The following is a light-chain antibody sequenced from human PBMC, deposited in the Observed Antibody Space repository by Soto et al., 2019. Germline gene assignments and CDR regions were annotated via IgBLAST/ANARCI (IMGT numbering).Light chain of an antibody. CDR1: QSVSRW. CDR2: DAS. J-gene: IGKJ4*01. Sequence: DIQMTQSPSILSASVGDSVTITCRASQSVSRWLAWYQQKPGKAPKLLIYDASSLNSGVPSRFSGSQSGTVFTLTITSLLPDDFATYFCQQYSSYSLPTFGGGTKVDI. CDR3: QQYSSYSLPT. V-gene: IGKV1-5*01.